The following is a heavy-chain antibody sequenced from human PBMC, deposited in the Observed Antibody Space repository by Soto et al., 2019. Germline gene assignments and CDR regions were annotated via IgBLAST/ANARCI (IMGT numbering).Heavy chain of an antibody. CDR1: GWSISSGYD. CDR3: ARDWSTGYNWFDP. D-gene: IGHD3-3*01. Sequence: PSETLSLTCAVSGWSISSGYDWAWIRQSPGKGLEWIGSSDHSGSTSYNAFLKSRVTISIDASKNQFSLNLTSVTAADTAVYYCARDWSTGYNWFDPWGQGNLVTVSS. CDR2: SDHSGST. V-gene: IGHV4-38-2*02. J-gene: IGHJ5*02.